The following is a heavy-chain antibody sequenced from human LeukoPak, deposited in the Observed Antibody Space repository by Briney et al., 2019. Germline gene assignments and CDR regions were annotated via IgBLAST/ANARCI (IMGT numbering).Heavy chain of an antibody. CDR2: MNPNSGNT. V-gene: IGHV1-8*01. Sequence: GAPVKVSCKASGYTFTSYDINWVRQATGQGLEWMGWMNPNSGNTGYAQKFQGRVTMTRNTSISTAYMELSSLRSEDTAVYYCARGDDILTGYSSPYFDYWGQGTLVTVSS. D-gene: IGHD3-9*01. CDR3: ARGDDILTGYSSPYFDY. CDR1: GYTFTSYD. J-gene: IGHJ4*02.